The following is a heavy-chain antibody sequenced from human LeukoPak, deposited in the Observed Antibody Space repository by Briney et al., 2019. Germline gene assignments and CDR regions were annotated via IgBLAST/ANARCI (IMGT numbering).Heavy chain of an antibody. CDR2: IWYDGSNK. J-gene: IGHJ3*02. CDR1: GFTFSSYG. V-gene: IGHV3-33*01. D-gene: IGHD1-26*01. Sequence: PGRSLRLSCAASGFTFSSYGMHWVRQAPGKGLEWVAVIWYDGSNKYYADSVKGRFTVSRDNSKNTVYLQMSSLRAEDTAVYYYARDPGEYVGNDAFHIWGQGTMVTVSS. CDR3: ARDPGEYVGNDAFHI.